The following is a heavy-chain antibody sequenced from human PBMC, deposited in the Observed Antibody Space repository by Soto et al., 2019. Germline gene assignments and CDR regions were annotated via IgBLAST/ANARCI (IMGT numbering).Heavy chain of an antibody. CDR2: ISSRSSTI. CDR1: GFTFSDYY. D-gene: IGHD2-8*01. V-gene: IGHV3-11*01. Sequence: QVQLVESGGGLVKPGGSLRLSCAASGFTFSDYYMSWIRQAPGKGLEWVSYISSRSSTIFYADSVKGRFTISRDNVKNSLYLQLNSMRAEDTAVYDCASGTNGAFCGYWGQVILFTVSS. CDR3: ASGTNGAFCGY. J-gene: IGHJ4*02.